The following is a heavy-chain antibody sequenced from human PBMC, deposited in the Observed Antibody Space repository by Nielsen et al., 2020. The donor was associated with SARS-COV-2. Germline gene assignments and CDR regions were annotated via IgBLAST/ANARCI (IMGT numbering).Heavy chain of an antibody. CDR1: GFTFSNFG. CDR3: ARDRSGWYVDY. D-gene: IGHD6-19*01. V-gene: IGHV3-30*03. J-gene: IGHJ4*02. CDR2: ISYDGSNK. Sequence: GESLKISCAASGFTFSNFGMHWVRQAPGKGLEWVAVISYDGSNKYYADSVKGRFTISRDNSKNTLYLQMNSLRAEDTAVYYCARDRSGWYVDYWGQGTLVTVSS.